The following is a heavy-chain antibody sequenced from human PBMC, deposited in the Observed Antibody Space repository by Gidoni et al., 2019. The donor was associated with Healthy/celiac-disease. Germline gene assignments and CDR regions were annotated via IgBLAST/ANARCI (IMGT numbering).Heavy chain of an antibody. Sequence: QITLKESGPTLVKPTQTLTLTCTFSGFSLSTSGVGVGWIRQPQGKALVWLALIYWDDSKRSSPTLKSRLTIAKDTSKNQVILTKTNKDPVDTATYYYAHSSRVPGHYYGMDVWGQGTTVTVSS. J-gene: IGHJ6*02. D-gene: IGHD2-2*01. V-gene: IGHV2-5*02. CDR1: GFSLSTSGVG. CDR3: AHSSRVPGHYYGMDV. CDR2: IYWDDSK.